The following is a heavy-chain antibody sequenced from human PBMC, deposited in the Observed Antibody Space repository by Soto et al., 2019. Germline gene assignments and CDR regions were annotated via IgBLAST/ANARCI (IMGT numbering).Heavy chain of an antibody. D-gene: IGHD2-2*01. V-gene: IGHV1-18*01. CDR3: ARDDSSDIGYCSSTSCFNWFDP. J-gene: IGHJ5*02. CDR2: ISAYNGNT. Sequence: ASVKVSCKASGYTFTSYGISWVRQAPGRGLEWMGWISAYNGNTNYAQKLQGRVTMTTDTSTSTAYMELRSLRSDDTAVYYCARDDSSDIGYCSSTSCFNWFDPWGQGTLVTVSS. CDR1: GYTFTSYG.